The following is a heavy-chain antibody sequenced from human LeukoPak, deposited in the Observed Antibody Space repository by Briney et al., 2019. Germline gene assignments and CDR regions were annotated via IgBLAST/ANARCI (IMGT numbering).Heavy chain of an antibody. D-gene: IGHD6-19*01. Sequence: GGSLKLSCAASRFSFSSYAMSWVRQAPGKGLEWVSSISGSGDNTYYAESVKVPFTISRANSKNSLFLQMHSLRAEDTAVFYCATRSGYTTGWFFDFWGQGTLVTVSS. CDR1: RFSFSSYA. CDR2: ISGSGDNT. J-gene: IGHJ4*02. V-gene: IGHV3-23*01. CDR3: ATRSGYTTGWFFDF.